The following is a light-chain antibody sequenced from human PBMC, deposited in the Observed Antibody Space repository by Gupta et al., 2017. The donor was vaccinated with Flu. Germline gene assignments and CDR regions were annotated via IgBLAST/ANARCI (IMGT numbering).Light chain of an antibody. CDR1: GSNIGNNY. J-gene: IGLJ3*02. CDR3: GTWDSTFNVYV. Sequence: VTSTCSGSGSNIGNNYVSWYQQLPGTAPKLLIYENNKRPSEIPDRFSGSKSGTSATLVITGLQTGEEADYHCGTWDSTFNVYVFGGGTKLTVL. V-gene: IGLV1-51*02. CDR2: ENN.